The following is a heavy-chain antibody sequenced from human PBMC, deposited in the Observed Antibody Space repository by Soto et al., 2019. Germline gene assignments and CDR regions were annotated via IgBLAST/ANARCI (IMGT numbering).Heavy chain of an antibody. V-gene: IGHV3-30-3*01. D-gene: IGHD2-21*02. CDR1: GFTFSPYT. CDR3: ARGGGFCGADCYKGGIDY. CDR2: ISYDGSDK. Sequence: VHLVESGGGVVQPGRSLRLSCAASGFTFSPYTMHWVRQTPGKGLEWVAVISYDGSDKYYADSVRGRFTISRDNSKNTLFLQMSSLRAEDTALYYCARGGGFCGADCYKGGIDYWGQGTLVTVSS. J-gene: IGHJ4*02.